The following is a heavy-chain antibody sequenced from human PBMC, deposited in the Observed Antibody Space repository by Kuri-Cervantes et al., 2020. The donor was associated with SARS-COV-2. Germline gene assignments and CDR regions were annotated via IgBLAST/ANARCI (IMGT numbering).Heavy chain of an antibody. CDR1: GGTFSSYA. D-gene: IGHD2-21*02. CDR2: IIPIFGIE. CDR3: ARRVVVTAILDDAFDI. J-gene: IGHJ3*02. V-gene: IGHV1-69*04. Sequence: SVNVSCKASGGTFSSYAISWVRQAPGQGLEGMGRIIPIFGIENYAQKFQGRVTITADKSTSTAYMELSSLRSEDTAVYYCARRVVVTAILDDAFDIWGQGTMVTVSS.